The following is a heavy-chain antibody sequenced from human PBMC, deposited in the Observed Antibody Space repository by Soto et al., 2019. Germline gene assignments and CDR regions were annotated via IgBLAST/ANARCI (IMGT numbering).Heavy chain of an antibody. CDR2: ISAYNGNT. V-gene: IGHV1-18*01. J-gene: IGHJ6*04. D-gene: IGHD3-3*01. CDR1: GYTFTSHG. Sequence: GASVKVSCKASGYTFTSHGISWVRQAPGQGLEWMGWISAYNGNTNYAQKLQGRVTMTTDTSTSTAYMELRSLRSDDTAVYYCATGAGTIFGLGDYYYGMEVWGKGTTVTVSS. CDR3: ATGAGTIFGLGDYYYGMEV.